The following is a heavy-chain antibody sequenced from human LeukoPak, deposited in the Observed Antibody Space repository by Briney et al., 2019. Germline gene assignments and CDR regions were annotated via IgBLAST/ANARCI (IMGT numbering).Heavy chain of an antibody. D-gene: IGHD6-13*01. J-gene: IGHJ4*02. Sequence: SEPLSLTCTVSGGSISSSSYYWGWIRQPPGKGLEWIGSIYYSGSTYYNPSLKSRVTISVDTSKNQFSLKLGSVTAADTAVYYCARHGSIATGAFTHWGQGTLVTVSS. V-gene: IGHV4-39*01. CDR3: ARHGSIATGAFTH. CDR2: IYYSGST. CDR1: GGSISSSSYY.